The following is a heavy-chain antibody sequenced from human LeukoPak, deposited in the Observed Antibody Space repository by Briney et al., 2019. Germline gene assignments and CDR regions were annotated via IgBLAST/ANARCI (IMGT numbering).Heavy chain of an antibody. CDR2: IYYSGST. D-gene: IGHD5-12*01. CDR1: GASISSTSYY. CDR3: ARVSGYDWESFYDY. V-gene: IGHV4-61*05. J-gene: IGHJ4*02. Sequence: SETLSLTCTVSGASISSTSYYWGWIRQPPGKGLEWIGYIYYSGSTNYNPSLKSRVTISVDTSKNQFSLKLNSVTAADTAVYYCARVSGYDWESFYDYWGQGTLVTVSS.